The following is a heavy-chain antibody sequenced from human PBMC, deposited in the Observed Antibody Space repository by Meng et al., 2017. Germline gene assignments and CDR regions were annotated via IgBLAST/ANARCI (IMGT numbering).Heavy chain of an antibody. CDR1: GYTFIDAY. J-gene: IGHJ4*02. CDR3: ARDGGNYDFDY. V-gene: IGHV1-2*06. Sequence: QVVRVQAGAEVKKPGASVKLSCRASGYTFIDAYVHWVRQAPGQGLEWMGRIIPSSGDANSAQKFLGRVTLTWDTSISTAYMELSSLRSDDTAIYYCARDGGNYDFDYWGQGTLVTVSS. CDR2: IIPSSGDA. D-gene: IGHD1-7*01.